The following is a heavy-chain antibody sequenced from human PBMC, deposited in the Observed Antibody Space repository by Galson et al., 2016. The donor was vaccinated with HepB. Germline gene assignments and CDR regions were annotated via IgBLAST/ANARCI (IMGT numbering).Heavy chain of an antibody. V-gene: IGHV1-18*01. J-gene: IGHJ4*02. CDR2: SSAHNAYT. Sequence: VRQAPGQGLEWMGWSSAHNAYTNYAQNIRGRLTMTTETSTSTAYMDLRSLTSDDTAVYYCARVKSSGSAFHFDYWGQGTLVTVSS. D-gene: IGHD1-26*01. CDR3: ARVKSSGSAFHFDY.